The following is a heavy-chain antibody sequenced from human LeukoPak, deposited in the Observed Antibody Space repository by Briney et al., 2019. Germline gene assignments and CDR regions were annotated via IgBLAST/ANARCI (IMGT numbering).Heavy chain of an antibody. D-gene: IGHD1-26*01. CDR1: GLTFSSHW. CDR3: ASSGSYRFDY. Sequence: PGGSLRLSCAASGLTFSSHWMNWVRQAPGKGLEWVSHITASGTAMFYADSVKGRFTISRDNAKNSLYLQMNSLRDEDTAVYYRASSGSYRFDYWGQGTLVTVSS. J-gene: IGHJ4*02. CDR2: ITASGTAM. V-gene: IGHV3-48*02.